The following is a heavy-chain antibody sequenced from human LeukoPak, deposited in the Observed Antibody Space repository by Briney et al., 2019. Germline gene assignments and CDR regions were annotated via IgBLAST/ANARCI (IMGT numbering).Heavy chain of an antibody. D-gene: IGHD6-13*01. V-gene: IGHV3-30-3*01. CDR1: GFTFSGFA. J-gene: IGHJ4*02. Sequence: PGRSLRLSCAASGFTFSGFAMHWVRQAPGKGLEWVAIISYDGTKKYYADSVNGRFTISRDNSKNTLYLQMNSLKTEDTAVYYCASPSGSSWYYFDYWGQGTLVTVSS. CDR2: ISYDGTKK. CDR3: ASPSGSSWYYFDY.